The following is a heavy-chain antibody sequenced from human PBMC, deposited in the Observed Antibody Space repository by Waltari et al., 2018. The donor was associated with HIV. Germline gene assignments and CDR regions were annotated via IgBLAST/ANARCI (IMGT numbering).Heavy chain of an antibody. CDR3: ARKYSSSWGAPFDY. D-gene: IGHD6-13*01. CDR2: IWYDGSKK. V-gene: IGHV3-33*01. Sequence: QVQLVESGGGVVQPGRSLRLSCATSGFTLSSYGMHWVRQAPGKGLEWVTVIWYDGSKKYYADAVKGRFTISRDNSKTTLYLQMNSLRIEDTAVYYCARKYSSSWGAPFDYWGQGTLVTVSS. CDR1: GFTLSSYG. J-gene: IGHJ4*02.